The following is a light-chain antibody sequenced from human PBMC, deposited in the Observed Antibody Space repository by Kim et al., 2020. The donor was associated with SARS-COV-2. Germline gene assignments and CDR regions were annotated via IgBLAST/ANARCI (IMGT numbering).Light chain of an antibody. CDR3: QQYNNWTLT. CDR1: ERVRHN. J-gene: IGKJ1*01. CDR2: GGC. Sequence: VAPGERATRSWRASERVRHNLGWYMRTRGQAPRLVFCGGCTRATCIPARFSCSGSGSEFTLSISSLQSEDFAVYDCQQYNNWTLTFGQGTKVDIK. V-gene: IGKV3-15*01.